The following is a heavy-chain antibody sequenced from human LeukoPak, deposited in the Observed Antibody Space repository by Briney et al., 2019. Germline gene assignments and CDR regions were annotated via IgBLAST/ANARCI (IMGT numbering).Heavy chain of an antibody. D-gene: IGHD3-22*01. CDR3: ARGRDSSGYAPTD. V-gene: IGHV1-69*13. J-gene: IGHJ4*02. CDR2: IIPIFGTA. Sequence: SVKVSCKASGGTFSSYAISWVRQAPGQGLEWMGGIIPIFGTANYAQKFQGRVTITADESTSTAYMELSSLRSEDTAVYYRARGRDSSGYAPTDWGQGTLVTVSS. CDR1: GGTFSSYA.